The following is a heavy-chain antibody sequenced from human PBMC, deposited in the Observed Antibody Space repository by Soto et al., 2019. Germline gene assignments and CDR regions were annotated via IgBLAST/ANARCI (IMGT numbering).Heavy chain of an antibody. D-gene: IGHD6-25*01. Sequence: QEQVVQSGPAKKEPGSSVIVCCRASGIMSSGYGFSWVRQAAGQGLEWVGMINTILDSTHYAQNLQGRVALSVDKTTEAAYLEVTSRRLADTAIDFCATMKRARHDPGGRGTVVTVS. V-gene: IGHV1-69*09. CDR1: GIMSSGYG. J-gene: IGHJ5*02. CDR2: INTILDST. CDR3: ATMKRARHDP.